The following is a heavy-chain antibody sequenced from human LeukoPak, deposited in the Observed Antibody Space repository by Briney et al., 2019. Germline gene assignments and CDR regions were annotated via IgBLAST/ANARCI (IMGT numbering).Heavy chain of an antibody. CDR3: AKETLWDPEDSGSYRHYFDY. D-gene: IGHD1-26*01. V-gene: IGHV3-30*18. Sequence: PGRSLRLSCAASGFTFSSYGMHWVRQAPGKGLEWVAVLSYDGSNKYYADSVKGRFTISRDNSKNTLYLQMNSLRAEDTAVYYCAKETLWDPEDSGSYRHYFDYWGQGTLVTVSS. CDR1: GFTFSSYG. CDR2: LSYDGSNK. J-gene: IGHJ4*02.